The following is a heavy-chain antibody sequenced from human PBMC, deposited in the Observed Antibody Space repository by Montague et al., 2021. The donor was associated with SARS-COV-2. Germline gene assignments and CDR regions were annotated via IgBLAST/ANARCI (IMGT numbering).Heavy chain of an antibody. J-gene: IGHJ3*02. Sequence: SETLSLTSTVSGGSISRYSWTWIRQPPGKGLEWIGYIYNSGSTNYNPSLTSRVTISVDTSKNQFSLKLSSVAAADTAVYYCARVGRGSSWYEAAFDIWGQGTMVTVSS. CDR2: IYNSGST. CDR1: GGSISRYS. CDR3: ARVGRGSSWYEAAFDI. D-gene: IGHD6-13*01. V-gene: IGHV4-59*01.